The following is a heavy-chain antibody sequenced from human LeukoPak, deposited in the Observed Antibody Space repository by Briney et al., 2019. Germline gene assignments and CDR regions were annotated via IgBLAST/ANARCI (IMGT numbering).Heavy chain of an antibody. CDR1: GGTFSSYA. J-gene: IGHJ4*02. CDR2: IIPILGIA. CDR3: AFYSNTRYFEF. V-gene: IGHV1-69*04. Sequence: VASVKVSCKASGGTFSSYAISWVRQAPGQGLEWMGRIIPILGIANYAQKFQGRVTITADNSTSTAYMELSSLRSEDTAVYYCAFYSNTRYFEFWGQGTLVTVSS. D-gene: IGHD4-11*01.